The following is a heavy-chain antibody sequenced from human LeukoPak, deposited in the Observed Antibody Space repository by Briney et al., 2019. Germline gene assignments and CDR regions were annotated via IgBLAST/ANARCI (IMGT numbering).Heavy chain of an antibody. Sequence: GESLRISCKGSGYSFTSYWISWVRQMPGKGLERMGRIDPSDSYTNYSPSFQGHVTISADKSISTAYLQWSSLKASDTAMYYCARLRYSSGWYYHYFDYWGQGTLVTVSS. CDR2: IDPSDSYT. J-gene: IGHJ4*02. CDR1: GYSFTSYW. V-gene: IGHV5-10-1*01. CDR3: ARLRYSSGWYYHYFDY. D-gene: IGHD6-19*01.